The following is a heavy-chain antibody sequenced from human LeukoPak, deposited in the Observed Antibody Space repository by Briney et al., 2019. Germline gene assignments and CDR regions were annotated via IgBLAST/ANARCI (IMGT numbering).Heavy chain of an antibody. CDR2: INPNSGGT. CDR3: ARLRKVGAMAWAFDI. Sequence: ASVKVSCKASGYTFTGYYMHWVRQAPGQGLEWMGWINPNSGGTNYAQKFQGRVTMTRDTSTSTVYMELSSLRSDDTAVYYCARLRKVGAMAWAFDIWGQGTMVTVSS. J-gene: IGHJ3*02. V-gene: IGHV1-2*02. CDR1: GYTFTGYY. D-gene: IGHD1-26*01.